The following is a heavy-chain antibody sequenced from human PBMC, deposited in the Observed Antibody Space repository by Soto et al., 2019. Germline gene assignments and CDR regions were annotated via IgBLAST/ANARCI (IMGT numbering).Heavy chain of an antibody. J-gene: IGHJ5*02. CDR1: GYTFTSYG. V-gene: IGHV1-18*01. Sequence: QVQLVQSGAEVKKPGASVKVSCKASGYTFTSYGITWVRQAPGQGLEWMGWISAYNGNPNYAQKLQGRVTITTATASRRAYLEPRSLRSDDTAVYYCARDGGVQAPFAPRGQGTLVTVSS. CDR2: ISAYNGNP. CDR3: ARDGGVQAPFAP. D-gene: IGHD2-8*02.